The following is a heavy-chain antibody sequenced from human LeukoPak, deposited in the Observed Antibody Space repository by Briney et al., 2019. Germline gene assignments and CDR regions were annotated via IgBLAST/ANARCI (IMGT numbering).Heavy chain of an antibody. CDR3: ARGHPIRFLEWLSPYYMDV. Sequence: SETLSLTCAVYGGSFSGYYWSWIRQPPGKGLEWIGEINHSGSTNYNPSLKCRVTISVDTSKNQFSLKLSSVTAADTAVYYCARGHPIRFLEWLSPYYMDVWGKGTTVTVSS. CDR1: GGSFSGYY. CDR2: INHSGST. V-gene: IGHV4-34*01. J-gene: IGHJ6*03. D-gene: IGHD3-3*01.